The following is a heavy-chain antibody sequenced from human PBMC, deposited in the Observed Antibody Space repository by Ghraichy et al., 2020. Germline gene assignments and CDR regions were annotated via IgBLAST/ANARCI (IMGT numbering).Heavy chain of an antibody. J-gene: IGHJ4*02. V-gene: IGHV6-1*01. D-gene: IGHD4-17*01. CDR1: GDSVSSNSVA. Sequence: TLSLTCAISGDSVSSNSVAWNWIRQSPSRGLEWLGRTYYRSKWYNEYAASVKSRITINADTSKNQFSVQLNSVTPEDTAVYYCAREDDDYGFDYWGQGTLVTGSS. CDR2: TYYRSKWYN. CDR3: AREDDDYGFDY.